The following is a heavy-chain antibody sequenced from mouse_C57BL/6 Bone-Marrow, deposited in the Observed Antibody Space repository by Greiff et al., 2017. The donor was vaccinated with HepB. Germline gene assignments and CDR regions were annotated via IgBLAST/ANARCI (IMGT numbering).Heavy chain of an antibody. D-gene: IGHD2-1*01. CDR2: ISSGSSTI. Sequence: VQLQQSGGGLVKPGGSLKLSCAASGFTFSDYGMHWVRQAPEKGLEWVAYISSGSSTIYYADTVKGRFTISRDNAKNTLFLQMTSLRSEDTAMYYCARPDYGNSAWFAYWGQGTLVTVSA. CDR3: ARPDYGNSAWFAY. V-gene: IGHV5-17*01. CDR1: GFTFSDYG. J-gene: IGHJ3*01.